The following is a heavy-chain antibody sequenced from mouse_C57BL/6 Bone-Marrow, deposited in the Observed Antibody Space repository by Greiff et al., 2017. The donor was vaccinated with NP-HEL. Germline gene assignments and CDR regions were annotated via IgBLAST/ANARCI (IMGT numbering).Heavy chain of an antibody. D-gene: IGHD1-1*01. CDR2: ISYDGSN. CDR3: APRYYYGSPWFAY. Sequence: EVKLVESGPGLVKPSQSLSLTCSVTGYSITSGYYWNWIRQFPGNKLEWMGYISYDGSNNYNPSLKNRISITRDTSKNQFFLKLNSVTTEDTATYYCAPRYYYGSPWFAYWGQGTLVTVSA. J-gene: IGHJ3*01. V-gene: IGHV3-6*01. CDR1: GYSITSGYY.